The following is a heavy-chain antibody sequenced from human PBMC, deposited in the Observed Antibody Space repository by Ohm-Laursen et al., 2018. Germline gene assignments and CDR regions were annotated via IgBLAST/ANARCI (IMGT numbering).Heavy chain of an antibody. CDR2: LSGGGGST. D-gene: IGHD2-2*02. CDR3: AKDQVVVVPAAIRGDFDY. V-gene: IGHV3-23*01. J-gene: IGHJ4*02. Sequence: SLRLSCAASGFTFSRYAMSWVRQAPGKGLEWVSALSGGGGSTYYADSVKGRFTISRDNSKNTLYLQMNSLRAEDTAVYYCAKDQVVVVPAAIRGDFDYWGQGTLVTVSS. CDR1: GFTFSRYA.